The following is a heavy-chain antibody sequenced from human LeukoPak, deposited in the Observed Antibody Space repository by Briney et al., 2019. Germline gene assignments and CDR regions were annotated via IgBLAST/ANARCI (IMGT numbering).Heavy chain of an antibody. D-gene: IGHD3-3*01. CDR1: GGSISSGDYY. Sequence: SETLSLTCTVSGGSISSGDYYWSWLRQPPGKGLEWLGYIYYSGSTYYNPSLKSRVTISVDTSKNQFSLKLSSVTAADTAVYYCARGSGFLEWLLVSYYYMDVWGKGTTVTVSS. J-gene: IGHJ6*03. CDR2: IYYSGST. V-gene: IGHV4-30-4*08. CDR3: ARGSGFLEWLLVSYYYMDV.